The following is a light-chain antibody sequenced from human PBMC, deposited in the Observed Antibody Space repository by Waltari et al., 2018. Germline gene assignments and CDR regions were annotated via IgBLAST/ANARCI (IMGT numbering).Light chain of an antibody. CDR2: WAS. Sequence: DIVMTQSPDSLAVSLGERATSNCKSSQSVLYSSNSKNYLAWYQQKPRQPPKLLIYWASTRESGVPDRFSGSGSGTDFTLTISSLQAEDVAVYYCQQYYSTPYTFGQGTKLEIK. CDR1: QSVLYSSNSKNY. J-gene: IGKJ2*01. V-gene: IGKV4-1*01. CDR3: QQYYSTPYT.